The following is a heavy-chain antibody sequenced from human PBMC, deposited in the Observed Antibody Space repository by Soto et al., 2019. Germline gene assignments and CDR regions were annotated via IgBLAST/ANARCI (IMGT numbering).Heavy chain of an antibody. CDR3: ARVGSSCHSGGCYYYYGLGV. V-gene: IGHV4-61*01. CDR1: GDSVGNGPYY. CDR2: IYYSGST. J-gene: IGHJ6*02. Sequence: VRLQESGPGLVRPSETLSLSCLVSGDSVGNGPYYWSWIRQSPGEGQEWIAYIYYSGSTNVNPSLESRVNISIDMSKNQFFLELRSVTAADAAVYFCARVGSSCHSGGCYYYYGLGVWGQGTTLAISS. D-gene: IGHD1-26*01.